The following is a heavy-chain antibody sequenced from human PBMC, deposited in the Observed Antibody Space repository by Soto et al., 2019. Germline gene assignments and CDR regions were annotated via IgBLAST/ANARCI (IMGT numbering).Heavy chain of an antibody. J-gene: IGHJ6*03. V-gene: IGHV3-48*01. CDR3: AREGKGSCSSTSCPEELYGYYYYMDV. D-gene: IGHD2-2*01. CDR2: ISSSSSTI. Sequence: GGSLRLSCAASGFTFSSYSMNWVRQAPGKGLEWVSYISSSSSTIYYADSVKGRFTISRDNAKNSLYLQMNSLRAEDRAVYYCAREGKGSCSSTSCPEELYGYYYYMDVWGKGTTVTVSS. CDR1: GFTFSSYS.